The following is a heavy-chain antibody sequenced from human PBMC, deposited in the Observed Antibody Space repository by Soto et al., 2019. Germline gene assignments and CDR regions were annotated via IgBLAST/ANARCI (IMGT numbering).Heavy chain of an antibody. J-gene: IGHJ4*02. CDR2: IIPIFGTA. CDR3: ASLVDSSGYFPDY. Sequence: SVKVSCKASGGTFSSYAISWVRQAPGQGLEWMGGIIPIFGTANYAQKFQGRVTITADESTSTAYMELSSLRSEDTAVYYCASLVDSSGYFPDYWGQGTLVTVSS. CDR1: GGTFSSYA. V-gene: IGHV1-69*13. D-gene: IGHD3-22*01.